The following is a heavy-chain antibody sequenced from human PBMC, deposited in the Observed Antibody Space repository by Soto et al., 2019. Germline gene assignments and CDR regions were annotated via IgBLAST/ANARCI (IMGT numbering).Heavy chain of an antibody. D-gene: IGHD3-16*01. CDR1: GFTFSSYG. J-gene: IGHJ6*02. CDR3: AKAAITASYYYYGMDV. V-gene: IGHV3-30*18. Sequence: QVQLVESGGGVVQPGRSLRLSCAASGFTFSSYGMHWVRQAPGKGLEWVAVISYDGSNKYYADSVKGRFTISRDNSKNTLYLQMNSLRAEDTAVYYCAKAAITASYYYYGMDVWGEGTKFTVSS. CDR2: ISYDGSNK.